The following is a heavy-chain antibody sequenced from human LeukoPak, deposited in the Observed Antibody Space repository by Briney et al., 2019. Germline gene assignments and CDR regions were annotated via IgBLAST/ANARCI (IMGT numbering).Heavy chain of an antibody. CDR3: AREARQVSGIVSARDY. J-gene: IGHJ4*02. CDR1: GFTFSSYA. D-gene: IGHD6-13*01. CDR2: LSGSGDST. Sequence: GGSLRLSCAASGFTFSSYAMSWVRQAPGKGLEWVSALSGSGDSTYYADPVKGRFTISRDNSKNMLYLQMSSVRAEDTAVYYCAREARQVSGIVSARDYWGQGTLVTVSS. V-gene: IGHV3-23*01.